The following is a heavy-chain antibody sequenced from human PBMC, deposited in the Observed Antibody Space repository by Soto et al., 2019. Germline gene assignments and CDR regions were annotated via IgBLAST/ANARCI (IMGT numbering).Heavy chain of an antibody. V-gene: IGHV3-23*01. J-gene: IGHJ3*02. Sequence: GGSLRLSCAASGFTFSSYAMSWVRQAPGKGLEWVSAISGSGGSTYYADSVKGRFTISRDNSKNTLYLQMNSLRAEDTAVYYCAKVDQGYCSGGSCYSYAFDIWGQGTMVTVSS. CDR2: ISGSGGST. CDR3: AKVDQGYCSGGSCYSYAFDI. D-gene: IGHD2-15*01. CDR1: GFTFSSYA.